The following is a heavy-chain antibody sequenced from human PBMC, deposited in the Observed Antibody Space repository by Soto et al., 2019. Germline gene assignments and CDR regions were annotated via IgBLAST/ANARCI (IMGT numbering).Heavy chain of an antibody. V-gene: IGHV3-23*01. CDR1: EFTFSNYA. D-gene: IGHD3-22*01. Sequence: GGSLRLSCAASEFTFSNYAMSWVRQAPGKGLEWVSSISDNGGTTYYADSVKGRFTISRDNSKNTLYLQMNSLRAEDTAVYYCAKDPRQLIVYFDYWGQAPHVTVFS. J-gene: IGHJ4*02. CDR3: AKDPRQLIVYFDY. CDR2: ISDNGGTT.